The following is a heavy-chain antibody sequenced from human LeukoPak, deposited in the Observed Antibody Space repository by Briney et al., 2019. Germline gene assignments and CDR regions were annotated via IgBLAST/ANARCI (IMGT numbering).Heavy chain of an antibody. J-gene: IGHJ2*01. CDR1: GGSISSYY. CDR3: ARWHIVVVTAIPLGYFDL. CDR2: IYYSGST. V-gene: IGHV4-59*01. D-gene: IGHD2-21*02. Sequence: SETLSLTCTVSGGSISSYYWSWIRQPPGKGLEWIGYIYYSGSTNYNPSLKSRVTISVDTSKNQFSLKLSSVTAADTAVYYCARWHIVVVTAIPLGYFDLWGRGTLVTVFS.